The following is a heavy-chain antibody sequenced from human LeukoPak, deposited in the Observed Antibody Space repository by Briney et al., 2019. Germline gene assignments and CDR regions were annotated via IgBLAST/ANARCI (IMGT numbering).Heavy chain of an antibody. CDR2: ISGSGGST. D-gene: IGHD3-22*01. CDR3: AKRRYYDSSGYPYYFDY. CDR1: GFTFSSYA. Sequence: GGSLRLSCAASGFTFSSYAMSWVRQAPGKGLEWVSAISGSGGSTYYADSVKGRFAISRDNSKNTLYLQMNSLRAEDTAVYYCAKRRYYDSSGYPYYFDYWGQGTLVTVSS. V-gene: IGHV3-23*01. J-gene: IGHJ4*02.